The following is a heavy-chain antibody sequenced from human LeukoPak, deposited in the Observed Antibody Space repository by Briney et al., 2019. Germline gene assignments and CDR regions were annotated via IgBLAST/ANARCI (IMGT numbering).Heavy chain of an antibody. V-gene: IGHV4-39*01. CDR2: IYYSGST. Sequence: PSETLSLTCTVSGGSISSSSYYWGWIRQPPGKGLEWIGSIYYSGSTYYNPSLKSRVTISVDTSKKQFSLKLSSVTAADTAVYYCARHRTIYYDNGGYWVWGQGTLVTVSS. J-gene: IGHJ4*02. D-gene: IGHD3-22*01. CDR3: ARHRTIYYDNGGYWV. CDR1: GGSISSSSYY.